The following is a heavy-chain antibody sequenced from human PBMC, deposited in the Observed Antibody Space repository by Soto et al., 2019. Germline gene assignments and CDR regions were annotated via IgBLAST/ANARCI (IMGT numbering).Heavy chain of an antibody. V-gene: IGHV2-5*02. D-gene: IGHD3-10*01. Sequence: QITLKESGPTLVKPTQTLTLTCTFSGFSLSTSGGGVGWIRQPPGKALEWLALIYWDDDKRYSPSLKSRLTITKDTSKNQVVLKMTNMDPVDTATYYGANSRLTGVFLWFGESSGWFDPWGQGTLVTVSS. CDR3: ANSRLTGVFLWFGESSGWFDP. J-gene: IGHJ5*02. CDR2: IYWDDDK. CDR1: GFSLSTSGGG.